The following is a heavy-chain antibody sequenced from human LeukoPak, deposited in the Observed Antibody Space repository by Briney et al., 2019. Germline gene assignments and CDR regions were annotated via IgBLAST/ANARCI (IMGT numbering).Heavy chain of an antibody. D-gene: IGHD3-22*01. V-gene: IGHV4-59*01. CDR1: GGSISSYY. CDR2: IYYSGST. J-gene: IGHJ4*02. Sequence: SQTLSLTCTVSGGSISSYYWSWIRQPPGKGLEWIGYIYYSGSTNYNPSLTSRVTISVDTSKNQFSLKLRSVIAADTAVYYCARGWGLDESSDSPENIFAYGGQGPLVPVPS. CDR3: ARGWGLDESSDSPENIFAY.